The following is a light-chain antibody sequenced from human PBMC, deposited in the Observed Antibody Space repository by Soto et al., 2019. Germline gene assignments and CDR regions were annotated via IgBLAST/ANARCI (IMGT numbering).Light chain of an antibody. V-gene: IGKV3-11*01. CDR3: HQRQYWPPIT. J-gene: IGKJ5*01. CDR2: DAS. Sequence: VVLTQSPATLSLSPGARAPRSCRTSLSGSVYLDRYPQQPGQAPSLLSADASNRATGIPARFSGSGSGTDFTLTISSLEPEDFAVYYCHQRQYWPPITFGQGTRLEIK. CDR1: LSGSVY.